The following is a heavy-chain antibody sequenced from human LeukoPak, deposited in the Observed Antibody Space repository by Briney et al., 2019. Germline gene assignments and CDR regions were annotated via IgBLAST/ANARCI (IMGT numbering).Heavy chain of an antibody. CDR3: AKDRGHCTNGVRHNYYYMDV. D-gene: IGHD2-8*01. CDR2: ISGGGGDT. CDR1: GFTFGSYP. Sequence: GGSLRLSCAASGFTFGSYPMTWVRQAPGKGLEWVSTISGGGGDTEYADSVKGRFTISRDNSKNTLYLQMNSLRVEDTAVYFCAKDRGHCTNGVRHNYYYMDVWGKGTPVTVSS. J-gene: IGHJ6*03. V-gene: IGHV3-23*01.